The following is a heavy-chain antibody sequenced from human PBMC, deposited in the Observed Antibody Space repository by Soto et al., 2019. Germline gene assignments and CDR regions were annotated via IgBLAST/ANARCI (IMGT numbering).Heavy chain of an antibody. V-gene: IGHV1-3*01. Sequence: QVQLVQSGAEVKKPGASVKVSCKASGYTFTSYAMHWVRQAPGQRLEWMGWINAGNGNTKYSQKFQGRVTITRDTSASTAYMELSSLRSEDTAVYYCARGVSVTTGAFDIWGQGTMVTVSS. CDR1: GYTFTSYA. J-gene: IGHJ3*02. CDR3: ARGVSVTTGAFDI. CDR2: INAGNGNT. D-gene: IGHD4-17*01.